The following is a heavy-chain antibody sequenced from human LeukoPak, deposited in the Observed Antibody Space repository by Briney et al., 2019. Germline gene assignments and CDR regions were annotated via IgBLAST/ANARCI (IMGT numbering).Heavy chain of an antibody. CDR3: ARDRSTTVSNTLGYFDY. D-gene: IGHD2/OR15-2a*01. Sequence: GGSLRLSCAASGFTFTSHWMGWVRQAPGKGLEWVANIKRDGSEKYYVDSVKGRFTFSRDNAKNSLYLQMNSLRAEDTAVYYCARDRSTTVSNTLGYFDYWGQGTLVTVSS. CDR1: GFTFTSHW. J-gene: IGHJ4*02. CDR2: IKRDGSEK. V-gene: IGHV3-7*03.